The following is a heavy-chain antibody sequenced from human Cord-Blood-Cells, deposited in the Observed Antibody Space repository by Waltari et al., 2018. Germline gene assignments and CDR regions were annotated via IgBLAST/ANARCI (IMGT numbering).Heavy chain of an antibody. CDR3: AGGGYFHY. CDR1: GFTFSSYA. CDR2: ISYEGSNK. Sequence: QVQLVESGGGVVQPGRSLRLSCAASGFTFSSYAMHCVRQAPGKGVEWVGVISYEGSNKYYEDSMKGRFTISRDNSKNTLYLQVNSLRAEETAVYYCAGGGYFHYWGQGTLVTVSS. D-gene: IGHD3-16*01. V-gene: IGHV3-30-3*01. J-gene: IGHJ4*02.